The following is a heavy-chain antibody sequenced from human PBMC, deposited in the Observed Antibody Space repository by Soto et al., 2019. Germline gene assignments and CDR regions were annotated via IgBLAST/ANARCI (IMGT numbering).Heavy chain of an antibody. J-gene: IGHJ6*02. CDR2: IYHSGST. CDR3: TTMVRGAPSPYYYYYYGMDV. CDR1: GGYISSRGYS. Sequence: SEPQSLTCAVSGGYISSRGYSWSWIRQPPGKGLEWIGNIYHSGSTYYNPSLKSRVTISVDTSKNQFSLKLSSVTAADTAVYYCTTMVRGAPSPYYYYYYGMDVWGQGTTVTVSS. D-gene: IGHD3-10*01. V-gene: IGHV4-30-2*05.